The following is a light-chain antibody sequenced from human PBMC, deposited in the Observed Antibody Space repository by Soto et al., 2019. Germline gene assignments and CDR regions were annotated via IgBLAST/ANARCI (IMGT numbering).Light chain of an antibody. Sequence: DIQLTQSPSSLSASVGDRVTITCRANQSITNFLNWYQKKYGKAPKLPIYAASNLQSGVPSRFSGSGSATDFALTISGLQPDDFATYYCQQTYSTPRLTFGGGTKVDIK. V-gene: IGKV1-39*01. J-gene: IGKJ4*01. CDR1: QSITNF. CDR3: QQTYSTPRLT. CDR2: AAS.